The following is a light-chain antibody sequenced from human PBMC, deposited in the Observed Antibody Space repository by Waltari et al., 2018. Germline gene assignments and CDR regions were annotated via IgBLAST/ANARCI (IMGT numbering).Light chain of an antibody. V-gene: IGKV1-5*03. Sequence: DIQMTQAPSTLSASVGDRVTITCRASQSVVLWLAWDQQRPGKAPKVIIYKASNLQSGVPSRFSGSGSGTDFTLTISSLQPDDFATYYCQQYNTYPYTFGQGTKLEIK. CDR3: QQYNTYPYT. J-gene: IGKJ2*01. CDR2: KAS. CDR1: QSVVLW.